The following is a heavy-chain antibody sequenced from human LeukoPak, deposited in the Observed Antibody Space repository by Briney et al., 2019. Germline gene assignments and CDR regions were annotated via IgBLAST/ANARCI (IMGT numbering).Heavy chain of an antibody. CDR1: GGSISSYY. V-gene: IGHV4-39*06. CDR2: IYYSGST. J-gene: IGHJ4*02. Sequence: SETLSLTCTVSGGSISSYYWGWIRQPPGKGLEWIGSIYYSGSTYYNPSLKSRVTISVDTSKNQFPLKLSSVTAADTAVYYCATPGGPPYYDILTGFSSVFDYWGQGTLVTVSS. CDR3: ATPGGPPYYDILTGFSSVFDY. D-gene: IGHD3-9*01.